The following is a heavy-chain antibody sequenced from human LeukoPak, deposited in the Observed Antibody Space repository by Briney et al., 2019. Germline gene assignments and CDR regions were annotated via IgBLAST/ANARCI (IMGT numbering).Heavy chain of an antibody. Sequence: GGSLGLSCVASGFTVSSNYMGWVRQAPGKGLEWVSIIYCGSSASYADSVKGRFSISRDNSKNTVYLQMNSLRGDDTAVYYCARMSSYGDFPAYWGQGTLVTVSS. CDR1: GFTVSSNY. D-gene: IGHD4-17*01. CDR2: IYCGSSA. V-gene: IGHV3-66*01. CDR3: ARMSSYGDFPAY. J-gene: IGHJ4*02.